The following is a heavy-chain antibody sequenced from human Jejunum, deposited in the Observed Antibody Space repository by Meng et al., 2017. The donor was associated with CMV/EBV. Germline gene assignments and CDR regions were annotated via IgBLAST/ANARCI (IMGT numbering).Heavy chain of an antibody. V-gene: IGHV4-4*02. J-gene: IGHJ5*02. CDR3: ARVPGHNWFDP. CDR1: ITKTCW. CDR2: IFHRGYT. Sequence: ITKTCWWSWVRQSPGKGLEWIGEIFHRGYTNYNPSLESRATISVEKAKNQFSLNLTSVTAADTAIYYCARVPGHNWFDPWGKGILVTVSS.